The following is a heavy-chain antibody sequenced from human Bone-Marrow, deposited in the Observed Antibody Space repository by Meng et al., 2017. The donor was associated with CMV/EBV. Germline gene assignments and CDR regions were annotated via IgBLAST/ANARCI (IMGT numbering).Heavy chain of an antibody. Sequence: GSLRLPCTVSGGSISIYYWSWIRQPPGKGLEWIGYIYYSGSTNYNPSLKSRVTISVDTSKNQFSLKLSSVTAADTAVYYCASVPGYCSSTSCLNWFDPWGQGTLVTVSS. CDR2: IYYSGST. V-gene: IGHV4-59*12. CDR3: ASVPGYCSSTSCLNWFDP. D-gene: IGHD2-2*01. CDR1: GGSISIYY. J-gene: IGHJ5*02.